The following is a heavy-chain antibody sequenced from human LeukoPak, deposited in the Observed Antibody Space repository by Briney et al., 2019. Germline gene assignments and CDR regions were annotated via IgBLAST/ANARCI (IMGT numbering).Heavy chain of an antibody. Sequence: PGGSLRLSCAASGFTFSTHWMTWVRQAPGEGLEWVASVKENVSGKDYLDSVKGRFTISKDNAKNSLYLQMNSLRVEDTAVYYCETYSIRNAREFQSWRQGTLATVSS. CDR1: GFTFSTHW. CDR2: VKENVSGK. CDR3: ETYSIRNAREFQS. V-gene: IGHV3-7*01. D-gene: IGHD4-11*01. J-gene: IGHJ5*02.